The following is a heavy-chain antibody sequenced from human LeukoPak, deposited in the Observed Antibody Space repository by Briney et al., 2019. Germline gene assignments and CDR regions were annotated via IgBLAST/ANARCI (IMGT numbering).Heavy chain of an antibody. Sequence: QTGGSPRLSCAASGFTFSNSWMHWVRQVPGKGLLWVSRMNSDGSITNYADSVKGRFTISRDNARNTLYLQIHTLTVEDTAVYYCARVGSFRFDYWGQGTLVTVSS. V-gene: IGHV3-74*01. CDR3: ARVGSFRFDY. CDR2: MNSDGSIT. J-gene: IGHJ4*02. CDR1: GFTFSNSW. D-gene: IGHD2-21*01.